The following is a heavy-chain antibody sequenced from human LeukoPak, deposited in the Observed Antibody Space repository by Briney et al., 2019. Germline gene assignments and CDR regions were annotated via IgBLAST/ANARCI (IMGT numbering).Heavy chain of an antibody. Sequence: PSETLSLTCAVYGGSFSGFYWSWIRQPPGKGLEWIGEINHSGSTNYNPSLKSRVTISVDTSKNQFSLKLSSVTAADTAVYYCARHQGVVDLWGRGSLVTVSS. CDR3: ARHQGVVDL. J-gene: IGHJ2*01. CDR2: INHSGST. CDR1: GGSFSGFY. V-gene: IGHV4-34*01. D-gene: IGHD3-3*01.